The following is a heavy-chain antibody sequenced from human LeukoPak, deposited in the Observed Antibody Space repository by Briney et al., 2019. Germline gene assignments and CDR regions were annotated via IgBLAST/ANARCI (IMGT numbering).Heavy chain of an antibody. D-gene: IGHD6-19*01. Sequence: PSETLSLTCTVSGGSFSSSSYYWGWIRQPPGKGLEWIGSIYYTGSTYYNPSLNSRVTIIVDTSKSQFSLKLTSATAADTAVYFCARTLSGWFAFDIWGQGTMVTVSS. V-gene: IGHV4-39*01. CDR2: IYYTGST. J-gene: IGHJ3*02. CDR3: ARTLSGWFAFDI. CDR1: GGSFSSSSYY.